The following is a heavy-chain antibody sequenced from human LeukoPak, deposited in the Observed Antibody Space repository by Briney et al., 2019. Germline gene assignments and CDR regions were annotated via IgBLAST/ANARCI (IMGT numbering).Heavy chain of an antibody. D-gene: IGHD2-15*01. CDR1: RFTFSSYA. CDR3: AKVKDIVVVVAAHANDY. CDR2: ISGSGGST. Sequence: PGGSLRLSCAASRFTFSSYAMSWIRQAPGKGLEWVSAISGSGGSTYYADSVKGRFTISRDNSKNTLYLQMNSLRAEDTAVYYCAKVKDIVVVVAAHANDYWGQGTLVTVSS. J-gene: IGHJ4*02. V-gene: IGHV3-23*01.